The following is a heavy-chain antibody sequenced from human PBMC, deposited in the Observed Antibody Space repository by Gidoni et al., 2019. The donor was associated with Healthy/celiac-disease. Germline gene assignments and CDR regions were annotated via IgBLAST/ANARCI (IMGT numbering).Heavy chain of an antibody. CDR1: GGSFRGYY. V-gene: IGHV4-34*01. CDR2: INHSGST. J-gene: IGHJ2*01. Sequence: QVQLQQWGAGLLKPSETLSLTCAVYGGSFRGYYWSWIRQPPGKGLEWIGEINHSGSTNYNPSLKSRVTISVDTSKNQFSLKLSSVTAADTAVYYCARGGGYSYGQRWYFDLWGRGTLVTVSS. CDR3: ARGGGYSYGQRWYFDL. D-gene: IGHD5-18*01.